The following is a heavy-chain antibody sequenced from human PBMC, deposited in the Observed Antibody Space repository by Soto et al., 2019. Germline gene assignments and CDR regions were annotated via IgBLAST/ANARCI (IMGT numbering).Heavy chain of an antibody. V-gene: IGHV3-7*01. D-gene: IGHD6-6*01. CDR3: AREAPRLEDTFDC. J-gene: IGHJ4*02. CDR1: GFTFSSYW. Sequence: GGTLRLSCAASGFTFSSYWMSWVRQAPGKGLEWVANIKQDGSEEYYVDSVKGRFTISRDNAKNSLYLQMNNLRAEDTAVYYCAREAPRLEDTFDCWGQGTLVTVSS. CDR2: IKQDGSEE.